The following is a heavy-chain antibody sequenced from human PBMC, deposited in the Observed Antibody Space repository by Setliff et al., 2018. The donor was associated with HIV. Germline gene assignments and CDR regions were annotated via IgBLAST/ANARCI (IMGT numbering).Heavy chain of an antibody. CDR1: GFTFSTYV. V-gene: IGHV3-30-3*01. Sequence: GGSLRLSCAGSGFTFSTYVMHWVRQAPGKGLEWVAFISCDRNNKYHADSVKGRFSISRDNSKNTLYLQMSSLRAEDTAVYYCAKDFRDSGYDYNFDYWGQGTLVTVSS. D-gene: IGHD5-12*01. J-gene: IGHJ4*02. CDR2: ISCDRNNK. CDR3: AKDFRDSGYDYNFDY.